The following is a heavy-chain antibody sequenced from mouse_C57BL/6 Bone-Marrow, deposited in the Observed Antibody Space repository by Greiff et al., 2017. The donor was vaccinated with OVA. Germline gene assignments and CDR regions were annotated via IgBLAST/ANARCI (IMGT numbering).Heavy chain of an antibody. CDR1: GFSLTSYA. D-gene: IGHD1-1*02. CDR2: IWTGGGT. CDR3: ARLWPLGDYAMDY. Sequence: VQVVESGPGLVAPSQSLSITCTVSGFSLTSYAISWVRQPPGKGLEWLGVIWTGGGTNYNSALKSRLSISKDNSKSQVFLKMNSLQTDDTARYYCARLWPLGDYAMDYWGQGTSVTVSS. V-gene: IGHV2-9-1*01. J-gene: IGHJ4*01.